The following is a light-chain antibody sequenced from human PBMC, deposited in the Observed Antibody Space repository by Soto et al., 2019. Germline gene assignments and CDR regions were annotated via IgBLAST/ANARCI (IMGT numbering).Light chain of an antibody. CDR3: ISYAGSSIWV. V-gene: IGLV2-8*01. CDR2: DVS. J-gene: IGLJ3*02. CDR1: SSDVGTYNY. Sequence: QSALTQPPSASGSPGQSVTISCTGTSSDVGTYNYVSWYQQHPGKAPKLMIYDVSKRPSGVPERFSGSKSGNTASLTVSGLQAEYEADYYCISYAGSSIWVFGGGTKLTVL.